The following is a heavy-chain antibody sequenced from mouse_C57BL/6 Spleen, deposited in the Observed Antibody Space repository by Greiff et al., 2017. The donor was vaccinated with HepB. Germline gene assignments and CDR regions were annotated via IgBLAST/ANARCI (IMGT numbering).Heavy chain of an antibody. CDR2: IRSKSNNYAT. CDR3: VRQRANWVFDY. CDR1: GFSFNTYA. V-gene: IGHV10-1*01. D-gene: IGHD4-1*01. Sequence: EVQLQESGGGLVQPKGSLKLSCAASGFSFNTYAMNWVRQAPGKGLEWVARIRSKSNNYATYYADSVKDRFTISRDDSESMLYLQMNNLKTEDTAMYYCVRQRANWVFDYWGQGTTLTVSS. J-gene: IGHJ2*01.